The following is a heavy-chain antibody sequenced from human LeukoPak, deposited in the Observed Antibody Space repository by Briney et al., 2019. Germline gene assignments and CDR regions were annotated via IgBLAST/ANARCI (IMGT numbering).Heavy chain of an antibody. CDR2: MNPNSGNT. D-gene: IGHD3-10*01. CDR1: GYTFTSYD. Sequence: GASVKVSCKASGYTFTSYDINWVRQATGQGLEWMGWMNPNSGNTGYAQKFQGRVTMTRNTSISTAYMELSSLRSEDTAVYYCARVVKRGTYCYGSGSYFRFDPWGQGTLVTVSS. V-gene: IGHV1-8*01. CDR3: ARVVKRGTYCYGSGSYFRFDP. J-gene: IGHJ5*01.